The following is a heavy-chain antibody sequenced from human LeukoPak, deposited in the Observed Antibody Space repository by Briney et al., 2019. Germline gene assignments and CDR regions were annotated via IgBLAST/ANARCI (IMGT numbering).Heavy chain of an antibody. J-gene: IGHJ6*03. D-gene: IGHD3-22*01. CDR1: GGSLNEYY. CDR3: ARLGRYYYDSSGYPFYYYYYMDV. V-gene: IGHV4-34*01. Sequence: SETLSLTCDVYGGSLNEYYWTWIRQPPGKGLEWIGEINHSGSTNYNPSPKSRVTISVDTSKNQFSLKLSSVTAADTAVYYCARLGRYYYDSSGYPFYYYYYMDVWGKGTTVTVSS. CDR2: INHSGST.